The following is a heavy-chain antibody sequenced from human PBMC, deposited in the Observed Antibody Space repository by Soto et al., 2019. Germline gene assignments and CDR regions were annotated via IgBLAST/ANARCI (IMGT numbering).Heavy chain of an antibody. V-gene: IGHV3-48*02. CDR2: ISSSSRIT. J-gene: IGHJ6*01. D-gene: IGHD2-15*01. CDR1: GFIFRSYS. Sequence: GGSLRLSCAASGFIFRSYSLNWVRQVPGKGLEWLSYISSSSRITXXXXSVKGRFAVSRDNAKNSLYLQMNSLRDEDTXXXXXXRDQDIVXXXXAYGMDVXXXGTTVXXSX. CDR3: XRDQDIVXXXXAYGMDV.